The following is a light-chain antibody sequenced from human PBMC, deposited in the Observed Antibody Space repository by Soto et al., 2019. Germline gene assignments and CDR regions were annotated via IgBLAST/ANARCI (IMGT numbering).Light chain of an antibody. V-gene: IGKV1-5*01. CDR3: QQYNFYWT. Sequence: DIQMTQSPSTLSASVGDRVTITCRASQSISSWLAWYQQKPGKAPQLLIYDASTLKGGVPSRFSGSGSGTEFTLTISSLQPEDLATYYCQQYNFYWTFGQGTEVEIK. J-gene: IGKJ1*01. CDR2: DAS. CDR1: QSISSW.